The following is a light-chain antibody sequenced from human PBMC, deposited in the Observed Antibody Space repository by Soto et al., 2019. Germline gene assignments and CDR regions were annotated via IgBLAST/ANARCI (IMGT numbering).Light chain of an antibody. CDR1: QTISSW. V-gene: IGKV1-5*03. CDR3: QHYNIYSEA. CDR2: KAS. J-gene: IGKJ1*01. Sequence: DIQMTQSPSTLSGSVGDRVTITCRASQTISSWLAWYQQKPGKAPKHLIYKASTLKSGVPSRFSGSGSGTEFTLTISSLQPDDFATYYCQHYNIYSEAFGQGTKADNK.